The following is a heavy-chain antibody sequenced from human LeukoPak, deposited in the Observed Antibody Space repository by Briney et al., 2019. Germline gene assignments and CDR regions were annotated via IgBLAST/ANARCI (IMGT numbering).Heavy chain of an antibody. J-gene: IGHJ4*02. CDR2: ISYDGSNK. D-gene: IGHD2-15*01. V-gene: IGHV3-30*18. CDR3: AKDYDPILVYYFEF. Sequence: GGSLRLSCAASGFTFISYGMHWVRQAPGKGLEWVAVISYDGSNKYYADSVKGRFTISRDNSKNTLYLQMNSLRAEDTAVYYCAKDYDPILVYYFEFWGQGTLVTVSS. CDR1: GFTFISYG.